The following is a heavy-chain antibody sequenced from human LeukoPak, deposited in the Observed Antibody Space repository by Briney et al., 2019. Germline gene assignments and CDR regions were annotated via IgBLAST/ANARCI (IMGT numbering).Heavy chain of an antibody. Sequence: PSETLSLTCTVSGGSISSHYWSWIRQPPRKGLEWIGYIYYSGSTKYNPSLTSRVTISVDTSKNQFSLMMTSVTAADTAVYFCARMTTGHDYWGQGTLVTVSS. CDR3: ARMTTGHDY. D-gene: IGHD4-17*01. V-gene: IGHV4-59*11. CDR1: GGSISSHY. J-gene: IGHJ4*02. CDR2: IYYSGST.